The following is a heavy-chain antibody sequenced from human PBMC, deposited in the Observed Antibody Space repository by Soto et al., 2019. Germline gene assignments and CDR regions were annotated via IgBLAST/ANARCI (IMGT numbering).Heavy chain of an antibody. J-gene: IGHJ4*02. CDR1: GGSISTGGYY. CDR2: IYYSGSS. D-gene: IGHD1-1*01. V-gene: IGHV4-31*03. CDR3: ASTRDYVDY. Sequence: PSETLSLTCTVSGGSISTGGYYWSWIRQHPGKGLEWIGYIYYSGSSSYNLSLKGRLTISVDTSKNQFSLKLSSVTAADTAVYYCASTRDYVDYWGQGILVTVSS.